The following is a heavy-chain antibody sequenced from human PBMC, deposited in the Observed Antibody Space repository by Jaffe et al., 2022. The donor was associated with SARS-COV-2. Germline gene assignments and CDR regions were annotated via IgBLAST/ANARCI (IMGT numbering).Heavy chain of an antibody. CDR1: GFTFSSYG. J-gene: IGHJ6*02. V-gene: IGHV3-33*01. CDR2: IWPDGSDK. D-gene: IGHD3-9*01. Sequence: QVQLVESGGGAVQPGRSLRLSCAASGFTFSSYGMHWVRQTPGKEMEWVTLIWPDGSDKRYADSVKGRFTVSRDNSRNTLYLQMNSLRGEDTAVYYCARAALTGQYFGMDVWGQGTTVSVSS. CDR3: ARAALTGQYFGMDV.